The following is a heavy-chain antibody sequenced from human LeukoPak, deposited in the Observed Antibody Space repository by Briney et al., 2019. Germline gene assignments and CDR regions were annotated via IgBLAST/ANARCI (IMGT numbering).Heavy chain of an antibody. Sequence: PGRSLRLSCAASGFTFSSYGMHWVRQAPGKGLEWVAVIWYDGSNKYYADSVKGRFTISRDNSKNTLYLQMNSLRAEDTAVYYCARGAPRRLIVVVPAAITGAFDFWGQGTMVTVSS. D-gene: IGHD2-2*01. CDR3: ARGAPRRLIVVVPAAITGAFDF. J-gene: IGHJ3*01. CDR1: GFTFSSYG. V-gene: IGHV3-33*01. CDR2: IWYDGSNK.